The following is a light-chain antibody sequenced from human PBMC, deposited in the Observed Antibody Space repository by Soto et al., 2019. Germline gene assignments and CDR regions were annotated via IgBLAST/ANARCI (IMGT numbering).Light chain of an antibody. CDR1: QSISGW. Sequence: DIQMTQSPSTLSASVGDRVIITCRTSQSISGWLAWYQQKPGKAPKLLIYDASSLESGVPSRFSGSGSGTEFTLAISSLQPDDFATYYCQHYSYYPWTFGQGTKVDIK. J-gene: IGKJ1*01. CDR3: QHYSYYPWT. CDR2: DAS. V-gene: IGKV1-5*01.